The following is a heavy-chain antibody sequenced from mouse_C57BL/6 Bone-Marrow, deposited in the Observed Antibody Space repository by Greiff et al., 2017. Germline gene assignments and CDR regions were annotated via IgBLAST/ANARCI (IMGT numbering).Heavy chain of an antibody. CDR3: SLLRYPWYFDV. J-gene: IGHJ1*03. Sequence: QVQLQQSGAELARPGASVKLSCTASGYTFTSYGISWVKQRPGQGLEWIGEIYPRSGNTYYNEKFKGKATLTADKSSSTAYMELRSLTSEDSAVYFCSLLRYPWYFDVWGTGTTVTVSS. CDR1: GYTFTSYG. CDR2: IYPRSGNT. D-gene: IGHD1-1*01. V-gene: IGHV1-81*01.